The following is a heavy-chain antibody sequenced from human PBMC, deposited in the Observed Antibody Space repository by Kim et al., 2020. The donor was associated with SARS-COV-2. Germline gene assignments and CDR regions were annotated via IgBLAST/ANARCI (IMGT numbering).Heavy chain of an antibody. CDR1: GFTFSSYA. CDR2: ISGSGGST. J-gene: IGHJ4*02. CDR3: AKGTYSSSWYSGDY. Sequence: GGSLRLSCAASGFTFSSYAMSWVRQAPGKGLEWVSAISGSGGSTYYADSVKGRFTISRDNSKNTLYLQMNSLRAEDTAVYYCAKGTYSSSWYSGDYWGQGTLVTVSS. D-gene: IGHD6-13*01. V-gene: IGHV3-23*01.